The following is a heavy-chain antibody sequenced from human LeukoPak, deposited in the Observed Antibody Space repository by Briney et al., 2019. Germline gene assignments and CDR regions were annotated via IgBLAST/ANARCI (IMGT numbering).Heavy chain of an antibody. Sequence: SETLSLTCSVSGTSLSPFHWTWFRQPAGQRLEWIGLIYFTGTATLNPSLRSRVAMSVDLAKNQLFLKLAFMTAAAPAMYYCARKDGDSWGQETLVSVSS. V-gene: IGHV4-4*07. CDR3: ARKDGDS. J-gene: IGHJ4*02. CDR1: GTSLSPFH. CDR2: IYFTGTA.